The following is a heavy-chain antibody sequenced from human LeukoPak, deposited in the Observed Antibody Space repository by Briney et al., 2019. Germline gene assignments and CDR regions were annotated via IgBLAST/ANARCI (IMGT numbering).Heavy chain of an antibody. CDR2: ISSSSSYI. CDR1: GFTFSSYS. J-gene: IGHJ4*02. V-gene: IGHV3-21*01. Sequence: GGSLRLSCAASGFTFSSYSMNWVRQAPGKGLEWVSSISSSSSYIYYADSVKGRFTISRDNAKNSLYLQMDGLRAEDTAVYYCAREDIVVVPAIDSWGQGTLVTVSS. D-gene: IGHD2-2*01. CDR3: AREDIVVVPAIDS.